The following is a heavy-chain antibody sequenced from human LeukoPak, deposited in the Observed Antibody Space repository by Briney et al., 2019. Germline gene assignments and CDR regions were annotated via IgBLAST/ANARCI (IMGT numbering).Heavy chain of an antibody. CDR3: ARALYYDYVWGSYRRVGSFDY. V-gene: IGHV3-7*01. D-gene: IGHD3-16*02. Sequence: GGSLRLSCAASGFTFSSYWMSWVRQAPGKGLEWVANIKQDGSERYYVDSVKGRFTISRDNAKNSLYLQMNSLRAEDTAVYYCARALYYDYVWGSYRRVGSFDYRGQGTLVTVSS. CDR2: IKQDGSER. J-gene: IGHJ4*02. CDR1: GFTFSSYW.